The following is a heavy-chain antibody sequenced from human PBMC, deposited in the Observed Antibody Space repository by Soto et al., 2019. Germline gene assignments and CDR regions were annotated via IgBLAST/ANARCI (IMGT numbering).Heavy chain of an antibody. CDR1: GGTFSSYT. Sequence: QVQLVQSGAEVKKPGSSVKVSCKASGGTFSSYTISWVRQAPGQGLEWMGRIIPILGIANYAQKFQGRVTITADKSTSTANRELSSLRSEDTAVYYCARLIYEGMFDPWGQGTLVTVSS. D-gene: IGHD3-3*01. V-gene: IGHV1-69*02. J-gene: IGHJ5*02. CDR3: ARLIYEGMFDP. CDR2: IIPILGIA.